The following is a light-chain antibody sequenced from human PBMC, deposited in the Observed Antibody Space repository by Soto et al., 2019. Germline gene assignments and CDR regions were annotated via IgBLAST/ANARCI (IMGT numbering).Light chain of an antibody. CDR3: QQRSNWPSVT. J-gene: IGKJ5*01. CDR2: DAS. V-gene: IGKV3-11*01. Sequence: IVFTQSACAVSLSPGERATLSCRASQSVSSYLAWYQQKPGQAPRLLIYDASNRATGIPARFSGSGSGTDFTLTISSLEPEDFAVYYCQQRSNWPSVTFGQGTRLEIK. CDR1: QSVSSY.